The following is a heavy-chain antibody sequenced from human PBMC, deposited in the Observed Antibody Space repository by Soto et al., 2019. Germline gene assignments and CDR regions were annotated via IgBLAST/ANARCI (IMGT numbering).Heavy chain of an antibody. V-gene: IGHV3-21*01. Sequence: EVQLVESGGGLVKPGGSLRLSCAASGFTFSSYSMNWVRQAPGKGLEWVSSISSSSSYIYYADSVKGRFTISRDNAKNSLYLQMNSLRAEDTAVYYCARDIGYVCGSYRLGDYWGQGTLVTVSS. D-gene: IGHD3-16*02. CDR3: ARDIGYVCGSYRLGDY. CDR2: ISSSSSYI. J-gene: IGHJ4*02. CDR1: GFTFSSYS.